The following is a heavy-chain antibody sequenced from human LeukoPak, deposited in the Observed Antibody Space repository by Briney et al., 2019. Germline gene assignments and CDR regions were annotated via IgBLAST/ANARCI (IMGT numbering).Heavy chain of an antibody. CDR1: GFIFSSYA. J-gene: IGHJ4*02. V-gene: IGHV3-23*01. CDR2: ISGSGRTT. Sequence: PGGSLRLSCAASGFIFSSYAMSWVRQAPGKGLECVSVISGSGRTTDYADSVKGRFTISRDNSKDTLYLQLNSLRAEDTAVYYCARAGGSTVSHSDYWGQGTLVTVSS. D-gene: IGHD4-17*01. CDR3: ARAGGSTVSHSDY.